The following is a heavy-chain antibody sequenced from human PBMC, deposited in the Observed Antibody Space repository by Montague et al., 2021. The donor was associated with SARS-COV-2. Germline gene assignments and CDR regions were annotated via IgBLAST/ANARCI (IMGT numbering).Heavy chain of an antibody. D-gene: IGHD2-15*01. CDR2: ISDSGST. Sequence: TLSLTCTVSGGSISSFYWSWFRQPPGKGLEWIGYISDSGSTNYNPSLTSRVTMSVDTSKNQFSLKVNSVTAADTTVYYCARHYSATLPAVYWGQGTLVTVSS. V-gene: IGHV4-59*08. J-gene: IGHJ4*02. CDR1: GGSISSFY. CDR3: ARHYSATLPAVY.